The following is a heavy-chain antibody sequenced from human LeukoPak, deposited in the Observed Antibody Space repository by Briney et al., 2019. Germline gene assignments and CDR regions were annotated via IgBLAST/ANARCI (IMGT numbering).Heavy chain of an antibody. J-gene: IGHJ4*02. CDR2: INPNSGGT. V-gene: IGHV1-2*02. CDR3: ARDFNYGSGSYPSGY. Sequence: ASVKVSCKASGYTFTGYYMHWVRQAPGQGLEWMGWINPNSGGTNYAQKFQGRVTMTRDTSISTVYMELSSLRSEDTAVYYCARDFNYGSGSYPSGYWGQGTLVTVSS. D-gene: IGHD3-10*01. CDR1: GYTFTGYY.